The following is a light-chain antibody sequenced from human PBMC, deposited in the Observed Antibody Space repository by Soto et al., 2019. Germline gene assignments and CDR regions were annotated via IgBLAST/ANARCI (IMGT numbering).Light chain of an antibody. CDR1: SSDVGGYNY. CDR3: CSYAGSYTYV. J-gene: IGLJ1*01. CDR2: DVS. V-gene: IGLV2-11*01. Sequence: QSVLTQPRSVPGSPGQSVTISCTGTSSDVGGYNYVSWYQQHPGKAPKLMIYDVSKRPSGVPDRFSGSKSGNTASLTISGLQAEDEADYYCCSYAGSYTYVFATGTKVTVL.